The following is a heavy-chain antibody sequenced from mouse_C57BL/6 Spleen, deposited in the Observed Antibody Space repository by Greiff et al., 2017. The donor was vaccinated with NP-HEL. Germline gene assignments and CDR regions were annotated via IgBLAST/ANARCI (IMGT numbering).Heavy chain of an antibody. J-gene: IGHJ2*01. CDR2: ISYDGSN. V-gene: IGHV3-6*01. CDR1: GYSITSGYY. Sequence: EVQLQQSGPGLVKPSQSLSLTCSVTGYSITSGYYWNWIRQFPGNKLEWMGYISYDGSNNYNPSLKNRISITRDTSKNQFFLKLNSVTTEDTATYYCARGEGMGGNYFDYWGQGTTLTVSS. CDR3: ARGEGMGGNYFDY.